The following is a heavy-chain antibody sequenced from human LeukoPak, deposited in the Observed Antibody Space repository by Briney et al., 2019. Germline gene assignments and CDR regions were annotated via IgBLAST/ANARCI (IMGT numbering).Heavy chain of an antibody. CDR1: GYTFTGYY. Sequence: ASVKVSCKASGYTFTGYYMHWVRQAPGQGLEWMGWINPNSGGTNYAQKFQGRVTMTRDTSISTAYMELSRLRSDDTAMYYCARLLGGSYSNYFDYWGQGTLVTVSS. CDR3: ARLLGGSYSNYFDY. V-gene: IGHV1-2*02. D-gene: IGHD1-26*01. CDR2: INPNSGGT. J-gene: IGHJ4*02.